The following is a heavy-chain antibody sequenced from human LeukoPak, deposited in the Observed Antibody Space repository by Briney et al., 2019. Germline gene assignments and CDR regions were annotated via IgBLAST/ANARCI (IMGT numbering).Heavy chain of an antibody. D-gene: IGHD2-15*01. Sequence: GGSLRLSCAAAGVTFSSYWMSWVRQAPGKGLEWVANIKQDGSEKYYVDSVKGRFTISRDNAKNSLYLQMNSLRAEDTAVYYCASGGSCFDYWGQGTLVTVSS. V-gene: IGHV3-7*01. J-gene: IGHJ4*02. CDR2: IKQDGSEK. CDR1: GVTFSSYW. CDR3: ASGGSCFDY.